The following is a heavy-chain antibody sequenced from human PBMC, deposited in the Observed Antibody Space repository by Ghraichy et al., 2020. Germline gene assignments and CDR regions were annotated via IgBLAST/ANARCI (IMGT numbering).Heavy chain of an antibody. Sequence: GGSLRLSCAASGFTFNIYGMIWVRQAPGKGLEWVSAISRSGGTTYYADSVKGRFTISRDNSKNTLYLQMNSLRAEDTAVYFCAKDEYSGSSSDYWGQGALVTVSS. D-gene: IGHD1-26*01. V-gene: IGHV3-23*01. CDR2: ISRSGGTT. J-gene: IGHJ4*02. CDR3: AKDEYSGSSSDY. CDR1: GFTFNIYG.